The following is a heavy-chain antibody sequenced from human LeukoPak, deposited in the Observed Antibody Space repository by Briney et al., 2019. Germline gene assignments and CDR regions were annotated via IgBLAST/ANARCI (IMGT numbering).Heavy chain of an antibody. CDR1: SGSISSGDYY. CDR3: ACGDHVWGTYRQRFDY. Sequence: PSETLSLTWTVASGSISSGDYYWSRLRQPPGKGLEWIGYIYYSGSTYYNPSLKSRVTISVDTSKNQFSLKLSSVTAADTAVYYCACGDHVWGTYRQRFDYWGQGTLVTVSS. V-gene: IGHV4-30-4*08. D-gene: IGHD3-16*02. J-gene: IGHJ4*02. CDR2: IYYSGST.